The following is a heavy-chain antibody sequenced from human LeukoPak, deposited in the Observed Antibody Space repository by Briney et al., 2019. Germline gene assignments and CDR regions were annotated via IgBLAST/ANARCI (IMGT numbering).Heavy chain of an antibody. CDR3: ARWATGTAFDY. Sequence: SETLSLTCTASGDSISGYYWSWIRQPPGKGLEWIGFIYSSGSTNYNPSLKSRVTISLDTSKNQFSLKLSSVTAADTAVYYCARWATGTAFDYWGQGMLVTVSS. D-gene: IGHD3-10*01. CDR2: IYSSGST. V-gene: IGHV4-59*08. J-gene: IGHJ4*02. CDR1: GDSISGYY.